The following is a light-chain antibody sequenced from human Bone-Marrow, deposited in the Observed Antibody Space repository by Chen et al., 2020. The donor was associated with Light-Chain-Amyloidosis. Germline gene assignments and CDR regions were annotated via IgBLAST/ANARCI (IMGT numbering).Light chain of an antibody. CDR1: NIGSTS. CDR2: DDS. Sequence: SYLPPQPSSAALAPGPTAMLSCGGNNIGSTSVHWYQQTPGQAPLLVVYDDSDRPSGLPERLSGSSSGNTATLTISRVEAGDEADYYCQVCDRSSDRPVFGGGTKLTVL. V-gene: IGLV3-21*02. CDR3: QVCDRSSDRPV. J-gene: IGLJ3*02.